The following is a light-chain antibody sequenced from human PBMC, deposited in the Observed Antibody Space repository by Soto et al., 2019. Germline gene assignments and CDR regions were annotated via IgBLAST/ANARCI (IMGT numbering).Light chain of an antibody. CDR2: DTS. CDR3: QQYGSSPIT. J-gene: IGKJ5*01. CDR1: QSVSSSY. Sequence: VVTQSLAALSLYPGERGTLSCGASQSVSSSYVAWYQHKPGLAPRLLIHDTSSRAIGIPDRLSGSKSGTNFTLTIRRMEPEDVGMYYCQQYGSSPITFGQGTRLEIK. V-gene: IGKV3D-20*01.